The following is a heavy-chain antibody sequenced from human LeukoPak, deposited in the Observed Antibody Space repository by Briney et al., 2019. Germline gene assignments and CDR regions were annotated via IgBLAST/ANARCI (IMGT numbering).Heavy chain of an antibody. CDR2: INHSGSA. D-gene: IGHD6-13*01. Sequence: SETLSLTCAVYGGSFSGYYWSWIRQPPGKGLEWIGEINHSGSANYNPSLKSRVSISKDTSKNQFSLKLSSVTAADTAVYYYARRAAAAGRYWYFDLWGRGTLVTVSS. J-gene: IGHJ2*01. CDR1: GGSFSGYY. CDR3: ARRAAAAGRYWYFDL. V-gene: IGHV4-34*01.